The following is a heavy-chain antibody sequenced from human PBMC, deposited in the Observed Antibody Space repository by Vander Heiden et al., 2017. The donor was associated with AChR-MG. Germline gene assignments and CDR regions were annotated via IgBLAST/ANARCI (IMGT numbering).Heavy chain of an antibody. D-gene: IGHD2-8*01. J-gene: IGHJ4*02. CDR3: AKVQIGYCTNGVCYTGWVFDY. CDR2: ISWNSGSI. CDR1: GFTFDDYA. V-gene: IGHV3-9*01. Sequence: SGFTFDDYAMHWVRQAPGKGLEWVSGISWNSGSIGYADSVKGRFTISRDNAKNSLYLQMNSLRAEDTALYYCAKVQIGYCTNGVCYTGWVFDYWGQGTLVTVSS.